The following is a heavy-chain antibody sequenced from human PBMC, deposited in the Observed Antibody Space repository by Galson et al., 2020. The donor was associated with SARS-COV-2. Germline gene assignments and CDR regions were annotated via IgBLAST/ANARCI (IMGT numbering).Heavy chain of an antibody. Sequence: SVKVSCKASGGTFSSYAISWVRQAPGQGLEWMGGIIPIFGTANYGQKFQGRVTITADESTSTAYMELSSLRSEDTAVYYCARGVGRYAAAAGTGNWFDPWGQGTLVTVSS. V-gene: IGHV1-69*13. CDR3: ARGVGRYAAAAGTGNWFDP. CDR1: GGTFSSYA. D-gene: IGHD6-13*01. J-gene: IGHJ5*02. CDR2: IIPIFGTA.